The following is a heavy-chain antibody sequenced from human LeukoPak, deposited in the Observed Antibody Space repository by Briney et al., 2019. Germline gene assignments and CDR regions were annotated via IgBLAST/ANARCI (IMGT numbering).Heavy chain of an antibody. CDR3: ASSCSGGSCSTPTRLDY. Sequence: SETLSLTCAVYGGSFSGYYWSWIRQPPGKGLEWIGQINHSGSTNYNPSLKSRVTISVDPSKNQFSLKLGSVTAADTAVYYCASSCSGGSCSTPTRLDYWGQGTLVTVSS. CDR1: GGSFSGYY. D-gene: IGHD2-15*01. J-gene: IGHJ4*02. V-gene: IGHV4-34*01. CDR2: INHSGST.